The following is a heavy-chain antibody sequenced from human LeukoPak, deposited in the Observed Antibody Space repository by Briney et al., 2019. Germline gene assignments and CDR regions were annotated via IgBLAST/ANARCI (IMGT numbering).Heavy chain of an antibody. D-gene: IGHD3-9*01. Sequence: SETLSLTCAVYGGSFSGYYWSWIRQPPGKGLEWIGEINHSGSTNYNPSLKSRVTISVDTSKNQFSLKLSSVTAADTAVYYCARYPLIYDILTGYQRGFYFDHWGQGTLVTVSS. CDR3: ARYPLIYDILTGYQRGFYFDH. J-gene: IGHJ4*02. CDR1: GGSFSGYY. CDR2: INHSGST. V-gene: IGHV4-34*01.